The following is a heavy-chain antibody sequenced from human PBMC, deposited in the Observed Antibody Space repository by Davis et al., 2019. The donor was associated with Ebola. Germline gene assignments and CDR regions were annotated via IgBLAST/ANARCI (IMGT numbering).Heavy chain of an antibody. V-gene: IGHV3-21*01. Sequence: GESLKISCAASGFTFSSYSMNWVRQAPGKGLEWVSSISSSSSYIYYADSVKGRFTISRDNAKNSLYLQMNSLRDEDTAVYYCARVVVAATPFDYYYGMDVWGQGTTVTVSS. CDR2: ISSSSSYI. J-gene: IGHJ6*02. D-gene: IGHD2-15*01. CDR3: ARVVVAATPFDYYYGMDV. CDR1: GFTFSSYS.